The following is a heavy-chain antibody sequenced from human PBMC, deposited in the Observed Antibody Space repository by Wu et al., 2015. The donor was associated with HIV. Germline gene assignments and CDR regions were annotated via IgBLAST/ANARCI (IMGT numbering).Heavy chain of an antibody. CDR2: INPNSGGT. CDR3: ASAIAVAGSVDC. J-gene: IGHJ4*02. D-gene: IGHD6-19*01. Sequence: QVQLVQSGAEVKKPGASVKVSCKASGYTFTGYYMQWVRQAPGQGLEWMGWINPNSGGTKFAQKFQGRVTMTRDTSISTAYMELSRLRSDDTAIYYCASAIAVAGSVDCWGQGTLVTVSS. CDR1: GYTFTGYY. V-gene: IGHV1-2*02.